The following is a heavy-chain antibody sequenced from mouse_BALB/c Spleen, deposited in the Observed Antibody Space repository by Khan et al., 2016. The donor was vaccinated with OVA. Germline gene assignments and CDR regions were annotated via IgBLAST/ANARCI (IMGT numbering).Heavy chain of an antibody. CDR2: ISYSGNT. Sequence: EVQLQESGPSLVKPSQTLSLTCSVTGDSITRGYWNWIRKFPGNKLDYMGYISYSGNTYCNPSLKSRISITRDTSKNQYYLQLNSVTTEDTATYYCACELRGFAYWGEGPLVTVSA. J-gene: IGHJ3*01. CDR1: GDSITRGY. V-gene: IGHV3-8*02. CDR3: ACELRGFAY. D-gene: IGHD1-1*01.